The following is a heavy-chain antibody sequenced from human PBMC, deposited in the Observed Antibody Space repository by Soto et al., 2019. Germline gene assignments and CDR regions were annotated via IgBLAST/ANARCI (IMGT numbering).Heavy chain of an antibody. CDR3: ASPRELNYSYFYFFTLDV. V-gene: IGHV1-2*02. D-gene: IGHD1-7*01. Sequence: GASVKVSCKASGYTFTGYYVHWVRQAPGHGLEWLGWIHLNSGGTNYAQSFQGRVTMTRDMSVSTVYMEMTGLSSDDTAVYYCASPRELNYSYFYFFTLDVWGQGTTVTVSS. CDR1: GYTFTGYY. J-gene: IGHJ6*02. CDR2: IHLNSGGT.